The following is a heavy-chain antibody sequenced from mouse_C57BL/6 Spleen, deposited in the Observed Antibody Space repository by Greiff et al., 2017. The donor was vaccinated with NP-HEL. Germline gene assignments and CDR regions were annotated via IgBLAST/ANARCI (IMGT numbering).Heavy chain of an antibody. D-gene: IGHD1-1*01. CDR2: IWRGGST. CDR1: GFSLTSYG. J-gene: IGHJ4*01. CDR3: ANYYGSSYDAMDY. V-gene: IGHV2-5*01. Sequence: VQLQQSGPGLVQPSQSLSITCTVSGFSLTSYGVHWVRQSPGKGLEWLGVIWRGGSTDDNAAFMSRLSITKDNSKSQVFFKMNSLQADDTAIYYCANYYGSSYDAMDYWGQGTSVTVSS.